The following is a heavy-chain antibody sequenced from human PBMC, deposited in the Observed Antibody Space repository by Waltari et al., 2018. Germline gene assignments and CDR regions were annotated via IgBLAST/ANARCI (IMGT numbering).Heavy chain of an antibody. J-gene: IGHJ4*02. V-gene: IGHV3-74*01. CDR3: VRDRTNAYCGSDCSPY. CDR1: GFAFSSYW. D-gene: IGHD2-21*02. CDR2: SNTDGRSP. Sequence: EVQLVESGGGLVQPGGSLRLSCAASGFAFSSYWMHWVRQNSEKGLVWGSRSNTDGRSPTDADAVKGRFTISRDNAKNTLFLQMNSLRAEDTGVYYCVRDRTNAYCGSDCSPYWGQGTLVTVSS.